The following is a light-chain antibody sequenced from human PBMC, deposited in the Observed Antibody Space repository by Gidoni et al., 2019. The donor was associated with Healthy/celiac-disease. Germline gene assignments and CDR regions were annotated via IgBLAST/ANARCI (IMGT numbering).Light chain of an antibody. CDR2: AAS. J-gene: IGKJ4*01. Sequence: IQLTQSPSSLSASVGDRVTIPCRASQGISRYLAWYQQKPGKAPKLLIYAASTLQSGVPSRFSGSGSGTGFTLTVSSLQPGDFATYYCQQLNSYPLVTFGGGTKVEIK. CDR1: QGISRY. V-gene: IGKV1-9*01. CDR3: QQLNSYPLVT.